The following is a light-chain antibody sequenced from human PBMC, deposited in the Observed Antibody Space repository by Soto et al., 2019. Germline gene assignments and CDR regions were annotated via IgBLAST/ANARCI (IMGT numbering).Light chain of an antibody. J-gene: IGLJ2*01. CDR2: EVS. CDR3: SSYTSRSTRV. CDR1: SSDVGGYDY. Sequence: QSALTQPASVSGSPGQSITISCTGTSSDVGGYDYVAWYQQHPGKAPKLMIYEVSNRPSGVSNRFYGSKSGNTASLTISGLRAEDEADYYCSSYTSRSTRVFGGGTKLTVL. V-gene: IGLV2-14*01.